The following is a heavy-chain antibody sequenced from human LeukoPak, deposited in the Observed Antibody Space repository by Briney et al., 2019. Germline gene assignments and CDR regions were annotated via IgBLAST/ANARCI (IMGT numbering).Heavy chain of an antibody. Sequence: GVLRLSCTASGFTFGDYAMSWFRQAPGKGLEWVGFIRSKAYGGTIEYAASVKGRFTISRDDSKSIAYLQMNSLKTEDTAVYYCTRDVKLAENYYYYMDVWGKGTTVTISS. V-gene: IGHV3-49*03. CDR2: IRSKAYGGTI. CDR3: TRDVKLAENYYYYMDV. J-gene: IGHJ6*03. CDR1: GFTFGDYA. D-gene: IGHD1-1*01.